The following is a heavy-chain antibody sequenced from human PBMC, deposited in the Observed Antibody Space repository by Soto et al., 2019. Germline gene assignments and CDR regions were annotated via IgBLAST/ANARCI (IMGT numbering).Heavy chain of an antibody. D-gene: IGHD2-2*01. Sequence: QVQLVESGGGVVQPGRSLRLSCAASGFSFSTYGMHWVRQAPGKGLEWVAVIWDDGTNKYYADSVKGRFTISRDNSKNTLYLQMNSLRAEDTAVYYCVRDLREDGCSSSSCFYFDYWGQETLVTVSS. CDR1: GFSFSTYG. CDR3: VRDLREDGCSSSSCFYFDY. CDR2: IWDDGTNK. J-gene: IGHJ4*02. V-gene: IGHV3-33*01.